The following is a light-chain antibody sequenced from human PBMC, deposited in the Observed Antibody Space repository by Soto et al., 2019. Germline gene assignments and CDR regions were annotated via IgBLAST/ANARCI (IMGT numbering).Light chain of an antibody. CDR2: LGS. CDR1: QSLLHSNGYYY. J-gene: IGKJ1*01. CDR3: MQTLHTWT. V-gene: IGKV2-28*01. Sequence: DIVMTQSPLSLPVTPGEPASISCRSSQSLLHSNGYYYLDWYLQKPGQSPQLLIYLGSNRASGVPDRFSASASGTDFTLKISRVEAEHVGVYYCMQTLHTWTFGQGTKVDIK.